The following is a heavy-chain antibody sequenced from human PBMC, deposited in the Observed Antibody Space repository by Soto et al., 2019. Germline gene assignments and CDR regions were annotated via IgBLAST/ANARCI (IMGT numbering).Heavy chain of an antibody. V-gene: IGHV4-61*01. Sequence: SETLSLTCPVFGASVSSGLYYWSWIRQPPGKGLEYIGYIYYTGITNYNPSLKSRVIISIDTSKNQCSLNLNSVTAADTVMYYCARQVRSPSYFDYWGQGTLVTVSS. CDR3: ARQVRSPSYFDY. J-gene: IGHJ4*02. CDR2: IYYTGIT. CDR1: GASVSSGLYY.